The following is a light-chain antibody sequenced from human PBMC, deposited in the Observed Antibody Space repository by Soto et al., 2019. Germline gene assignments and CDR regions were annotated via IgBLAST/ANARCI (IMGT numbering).Light chain of an antibody. J-gene: IGKJ1*01. CDR1: QTVSSSS. CDR3: QQYGSSPRT. CDR2: GAS. V-gene: IGKV3-20*01. Sequence: DIVLTQSPGTLSLSPGERATLSCRASQTVSSSSLAWYQQKPGQAPRLLIFGASTRAAGFPGRFSGSGSGTDFTLTMSRLEPEYFAVYYCQQYGSSPRTFGQGTKVEIK.